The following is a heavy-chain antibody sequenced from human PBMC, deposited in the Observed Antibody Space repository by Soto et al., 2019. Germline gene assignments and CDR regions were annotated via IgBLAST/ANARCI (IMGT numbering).Heavy chain of an antibody. CDR1: GFTFSKYG. CDR3: ARGTGDNAFDI. D-gene: IGHD2-21*01. V-gene: IGHV3-33*01. CDR2: IWFDGSNK. J-gene: IGHJ3*02. Sequence: QVPLVESGGGVVQSGRSLTLSCAASGFTFSKYGMHWVRQAPGKGLEWVAVIWFDGSNKYFADSVKGRFTIARDNSKNTLDLQMNSLRDEDTATFYCARGTGDNAFDIWGQGTMVTVSS.